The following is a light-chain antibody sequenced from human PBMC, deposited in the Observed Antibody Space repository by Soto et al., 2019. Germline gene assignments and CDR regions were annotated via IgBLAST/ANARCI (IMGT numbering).Light chain of an antibody. Sequence: DLQMTQSPSALSASVGDRVTITCRASQSVSNWLAWYRQKPGEAPKLLIYEGSTLERGDPSRFSGSGSGTEFTLTISSLQPDDVANFYCQQYDTNSRTFGQGTKVEVK. V-gene: IGKV1-5*03. CDR3: QQYDTNSRT. CDR2: EGS. J-gene: IGKJ1*01. CDR1: QSVSNW.